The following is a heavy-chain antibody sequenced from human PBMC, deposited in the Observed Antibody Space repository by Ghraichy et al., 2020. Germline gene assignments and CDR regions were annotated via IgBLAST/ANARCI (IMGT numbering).Heavy chain of an antibody. V-gene: IGHV1-2*02. Sequence: ASVKVSCKASGYTFTGYYMHWVRQAPGQGLEWMGWINPNSGGTNYAQKFQGRVTMTSDTSISTAYMELSGLRSDDTAVYYCAAYYDRKGYFDYWGQGTLVTVSS. J-gene: IGHJ4*02. CDR1: GYTFTGYY. CDR2: INPNSGGT. D-gene: IGHD3-22*01. CDR3: AAYYDRKGYFDY.